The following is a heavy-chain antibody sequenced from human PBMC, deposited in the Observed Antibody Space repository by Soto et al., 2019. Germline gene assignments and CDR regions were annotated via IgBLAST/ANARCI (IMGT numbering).Heavy chain of an antibody. CDR3: AKDKQQLADYYGMDV. D-gene: IGHD6-13*01. Sequence: PGGSLRLSCAASGFNFSDYGRHWVRQAPGKGLEWVAVISYDGSNKYYADSVKGRFTISRDNSKNTLYLQMNSLRAEDTAVYYCAKDKQQLADYYGMDVWGQGTTVTVSS. CDR1: GFNFSDYG. J-gene: IGHJ6*02. CDR2: ISYDGSNK. V-gene: IGHV3-30*18.